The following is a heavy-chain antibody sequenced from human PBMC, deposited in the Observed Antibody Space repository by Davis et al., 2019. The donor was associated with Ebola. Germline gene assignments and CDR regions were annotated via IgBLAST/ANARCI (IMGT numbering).Heavy chain of an antibody. D-gene: IGHD1-1*01. CDR1: EFTFSDHS. CDR2: ISGGSRTI. J-gene: IGHJ3*02. V-gene: IGHV3-48*01. Sequence: GESLKISCAASEFTFSDHSMNWVRQAPGKGLDWISYISGGSRTIYYADSVKGRFTISRDNAKNSLYLQMNSLRAEDTAVYYCARTNVQLEPYDVFDIWGQGTMVTVSS. CDR3: ARTNVQLEPYDVFDI.